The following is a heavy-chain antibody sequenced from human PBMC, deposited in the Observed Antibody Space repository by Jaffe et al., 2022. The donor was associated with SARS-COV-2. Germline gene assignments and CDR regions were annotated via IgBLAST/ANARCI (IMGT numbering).Heavy chain of an antibody. CDR1: GFTFSDHY. Sequence: EVQLVESGGGLVQPGGSLRLSCAASGFTFSDHYMDWVRQAPGKGLEWVGRTRNKANSYTTEYAASVKGRFTISRDDSKNSLYLQMNSLKTEDTAVYYCAREGQLFYYGMDVWGQGTTVTVSS. CDR2: TRNKANSYTT. V-gene: IGHV3-72*01. J-gene: IGHJ6*02. CDR3: AREGQLFYYGMDV. D-gene: IGHD5-18*01.